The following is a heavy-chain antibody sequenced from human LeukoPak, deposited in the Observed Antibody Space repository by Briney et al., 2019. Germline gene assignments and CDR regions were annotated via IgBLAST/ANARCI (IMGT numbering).Heavy chain of an antibody. D-gene: IGHD2-15*01. Sequence: SETLSLTCTVSGGSISSSSYYWGWIRQPPGKGLEWVGSIYYSGSTYYNPSLKSRVTISVDTSKNQFSLKLSSVTAADTAVYYCARPGYCSGGSCYYFDYWGQGTLVTVSS. J-gene: IGHJ4*02. CDR2: IYYSGST. V-gene: IGHV4-39*01. CDR3: ARPGYCSGGSCYYFDY. CDR1: GGSISSSSYY.